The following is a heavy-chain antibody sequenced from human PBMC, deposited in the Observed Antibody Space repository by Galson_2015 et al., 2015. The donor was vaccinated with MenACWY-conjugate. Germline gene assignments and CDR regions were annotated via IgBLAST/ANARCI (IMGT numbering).Heavy chain of an antibody. CDR3: AKLVGRYFAADEAFDI. V-gene: IGHV3-23*01. CDR1: GFTFSSYA. Sequence: SLRLSCAASGFTFSSYAMTWVRQAPGKGLEWVSAITASGGGTYIADSVRGRFTISRDNSKNTLYLQMNSLRVGDTALYYCAKLVGRYFAADEAFDIWGQGTMVTVSS. D-gene: IGHD3-9*01. J-gene: IGHJ3*02. CDR2: ITASGGGT.